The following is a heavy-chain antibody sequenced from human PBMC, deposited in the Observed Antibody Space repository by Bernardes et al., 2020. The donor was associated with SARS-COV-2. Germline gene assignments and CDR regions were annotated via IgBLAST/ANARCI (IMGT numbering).Heavy chain of an antibody. Sequence: ETLSLTCTVSGGSINSDDYYWAWIRQSPGKGLEWIGTIYYNGRTHYNPSLESRVTSSLDTSKNQFSLRLTSVTAADTAVYYCARHFNPYRSAAGLYWGQGILVSVSS. D-gene: IGHD6-13*01. V-gene: IGHV4-39*01. CDR2: IYYNGRT. CDR1: GGSINSDDYY. CDR3: ARHFNPYRSAAGLY. J-gene: IGHJ4*02.